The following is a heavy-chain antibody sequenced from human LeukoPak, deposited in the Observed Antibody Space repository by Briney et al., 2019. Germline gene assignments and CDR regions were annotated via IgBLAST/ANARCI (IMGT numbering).Heavy chain of an antibody. V-gene: IGHV3-73*01. J-gene: IGHJ4*02. Sequence: PGGSLRLSCAASGFTFSTYAMTWVRQAPGKGLEWVGRIRSKANSYATAYAASVKGRFTISRDDSKNTAYLQMNSLKTEDTAVYYCTRRDYYDSSGYADYWGQGTLVTVSS. CDR3: TRRDYYDSSGYADY. D-gene: IGHD3-22*01. CDR1: GFTFSTYA. CDR2: IRSKANSYAT.